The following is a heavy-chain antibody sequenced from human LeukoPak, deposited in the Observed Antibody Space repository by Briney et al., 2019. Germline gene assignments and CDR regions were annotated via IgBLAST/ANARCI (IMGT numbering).Heavy chain of an antibody. Sequence: PSETLSLTCTVSGGSISSSSYYWGWIRQPPGKGLEWIGSIYYSGSTYYNPSLKSRVTISVDTSKNQLSLKLSSVTAADTAVYYCASGILVGATYYFDYWGQGTLVTVSS. CDR3: ASGILVGATYYFDY. J-gene: IGHJ4*02. D-gene: IGHD1-26*01. CDR2: IYYSGST. CDR1: GGSISSSSYY. V-gene: IGHV4-39*07.